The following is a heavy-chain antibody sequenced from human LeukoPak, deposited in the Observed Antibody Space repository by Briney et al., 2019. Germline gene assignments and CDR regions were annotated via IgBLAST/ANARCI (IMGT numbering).Heavy chain of an antibody. D-gene: IGHD3-22*01. CDR1: GGSISSYY. V-gene: IGHV4-59*01. CDR2: IYYSRST. J-gene: IGHJ5*02. Sequence: SETLSLTCTVSGGSISSYYWSWIRQPPGKGLEWIGYIYYSRSTNYNPSLKSRVTISVDTSKNQFSLKLSSVTAADTAVYYCARRPGSSGYDPWFDPWGQGTLVTVSS. CDR3: ARRPGSSGYDPWFDP.